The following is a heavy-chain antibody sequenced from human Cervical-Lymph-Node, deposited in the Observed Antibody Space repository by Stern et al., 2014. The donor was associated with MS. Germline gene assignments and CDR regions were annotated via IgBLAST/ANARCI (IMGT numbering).Heavy chain of an antibody. CDR1: GYSFNIYW. CDR2: IYPAASDT. V-gene: IGHV5-51*01. CDR3: ARRGMDV. Sequence: EVQLVESGAEVKKPGESLTISCKGFGYSFNIYWIAWVRQRPGQGLEGMVIIYPAASDTGYIPAFQGQVAFSVDKSISTAYLQWSSLKPSDSATYFCARRGMDVWGQGTSVTVSS. J-gene: IGHJ6*02.